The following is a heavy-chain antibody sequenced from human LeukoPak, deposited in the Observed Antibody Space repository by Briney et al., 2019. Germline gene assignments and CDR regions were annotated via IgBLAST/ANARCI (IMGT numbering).Heavy chain of an antibody. CDR1: GGSFSGYY. Sequence: SETLSLTCAVYGGSFSGYYWSWIRQPPGKGLEWIGEINHSGSTNYNPSLKSRVTISVDTSKSQFSLQLSSVTAADTAVYYCARQGAVTPRRTHYYAMDVWGPGTTVTVSS. V-gene: IGHV4-34*01. J-gene: IGHJ6*02. D-gene: IGHD4-17*01. CDR3: ARQGAVTPRRTHYYAMDV. CDR2: INHSGST.